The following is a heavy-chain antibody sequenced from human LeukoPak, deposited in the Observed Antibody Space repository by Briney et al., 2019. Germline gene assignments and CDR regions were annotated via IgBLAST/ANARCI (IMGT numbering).Heavy chain of an antibody. D-gene: IGHD4-11*01. J-gene: IGHJ5*02. CDR3: TRGKATVTTNWFDP. V-gene: IGHV1-2*02. Sequence: ASVKVSFKASGYTFTGYYMHWVRQAPGQGLEWMGWINPNSGGTNYAQKFQGRVTMTRDTSISTAYMELSSLRSDDTAMYYCTRGKATVTTNWFDPWGQGTLVTVSS. CDR1: GYTFTGYY. CDR2: INPNSGGT.